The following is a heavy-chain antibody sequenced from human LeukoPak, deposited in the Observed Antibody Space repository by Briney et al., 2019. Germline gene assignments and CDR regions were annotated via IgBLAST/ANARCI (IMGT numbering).Heavy chain of an antibody. Sequence: GGSLRLSCAASGFTFSSYGMHWVRQAPGKGLEWVAFIRYDGSNKYYADSVKGRFTISRDNSKNTLYLQMNSLRAEDTAVYYCAKVWELWAAGFGPWGQGTLVTVSS. CDR1: GFTFSSYG. D-gene: IGHD1-26*01. J-gene: IGHJ5*02. CDR2: IRYDGSNK. CDR3: AKVWELWAAGFGP. V-gene: IGHV3-30*02.